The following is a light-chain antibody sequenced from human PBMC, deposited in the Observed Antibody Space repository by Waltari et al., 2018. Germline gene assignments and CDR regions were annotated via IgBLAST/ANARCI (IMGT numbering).Light chain of an antibody. CDR2: GAS. CDR3: QQLYSYPSIT. Sequence: DIQLTQSPSFLSASVGDRVTITCRASQGIRSFLAWYQQKPGKAPKLLIYGASTLQSGVPSRFSGSGSGTEFTLTISSLQPEDFATYYCQQLYSYPSITFGQGTRLEIK. V-gene: IGKV1-9*01. J-gene: IGKJ5*01. CDR1: QGIRSF.